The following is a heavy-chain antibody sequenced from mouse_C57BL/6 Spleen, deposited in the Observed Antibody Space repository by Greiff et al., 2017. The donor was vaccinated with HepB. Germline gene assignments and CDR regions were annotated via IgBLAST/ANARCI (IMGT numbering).Heavy chain of an antibody. D-gene: IGHD2-4*01. CDR3: AREGDYDGDYYAMDY. Sequence: VQLQQSGPVLVKPGASVKMSCKASGYTFTDYYMNWVKQSHGKSLEWIGVINPYNGGTSYNQKFKGKATLTVDKSSSTAYMELNSLTSEDSAVYYCAREGDYDGDYYAMDYWGQGTSVTVSS. CDR2: INPYNGGT. CDR1: GYTFTDYY. J-gene: IGHJ4*01. V-gene: IGHV1-19*01.